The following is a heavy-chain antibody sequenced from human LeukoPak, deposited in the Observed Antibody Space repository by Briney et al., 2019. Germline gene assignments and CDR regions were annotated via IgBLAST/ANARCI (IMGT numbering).Heavy chain of an antibody. CDR3: ARGMVRSYYGLDV. CDR2: IYNGETT. J-gene: IGHJ6*02. V-gene: IGHV3-53*01. CDR1: GFTVRSSY. Sequence: GGSLRLSCAASGFTVRSSYMNWVRQAPGKGLEWVSVIYNGETTVYADSVRGRFTISRDNSENTLHLQMNSLRAEDTAVYHCARGMVRSYYGLDVWGQGTTVIVSS. D-gene: IGHD3-10*01.